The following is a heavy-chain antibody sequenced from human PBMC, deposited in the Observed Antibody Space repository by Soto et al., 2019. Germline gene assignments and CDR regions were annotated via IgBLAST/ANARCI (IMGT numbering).Heavy chain of an antibody. CDR1: GFTFSSYS. Sequence: PVGSLRLSCAASGFTFSSYSMNWVRQAPGKGLEWVSSISSSSSYIYYADSVKGRFTISRDNAKNSLYLQMNSLRAEDTAVYYCARVQVYYDILTGYYPWGQGTLVTVSS. J-gene: IGHJ4*02. V-gene: IGHV3-21*01. CDR3: ARVQVYYDILTGYYP. CDR2: ISSSSSYI. D-gene: IGHD3-9*01.